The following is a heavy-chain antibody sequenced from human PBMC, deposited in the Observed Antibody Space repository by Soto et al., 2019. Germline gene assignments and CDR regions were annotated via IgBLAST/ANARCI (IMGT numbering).Heavy chain of an antibody. CDR3: AKRDHHFGIVMHAFDV. V-gene: IGHV3-23*01. J-gene: IGHJ3*01. CDR1: GFTFSSYA. CDR2: ISGSGVST. D-gene: IGHD3-3*01. Sequence: GGSLRLSCAASGFTFSSYAMSWVRQAPGKGLEWVSAISGSGVSTYYADSVKGRFTISRDNSKNTLYLQMNSLRAEDTAVYYCAKRDHHFGIVMHAFDVWGQGTMVTV.